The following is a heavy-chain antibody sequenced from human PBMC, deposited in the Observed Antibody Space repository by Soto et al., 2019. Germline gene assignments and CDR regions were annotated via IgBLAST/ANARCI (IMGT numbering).Heavy chain of an antibody. D-gene: IGHD3-22*01. V-gene: IGHV3-74*01. Sequence: GGSLRLSCAAAGFSFSNYWMHWVRQGPGKGLVWVSRITSDESRAEYAGSVKGRFTISRDNAKNTLYLQMNRLTAEDTAVYYCTRGDSDVHDGNGYLGRHWGQGTQVTVSS. CDR1: GFSFSNYW. CDR3: TRGDSDVHDGNGYLGRH. J-gene: IGHJ4*02. CDR2: ITSDESRA.